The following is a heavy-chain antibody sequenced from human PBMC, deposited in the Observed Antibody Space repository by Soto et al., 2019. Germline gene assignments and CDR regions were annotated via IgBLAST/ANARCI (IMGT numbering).Heavy chain of an antibody. D-gene: IGHD2-2*01. V-gene: IGHV1-69*01. CDR2: IIPIFGTA. CDR1: GGTFSSYA. CDR3: ARARLPAADCAY. J-gene: IGHJ4*02. Sequence: QVQLVQSGAEVKKPGSSVKVSCKASGGTFSSYAISWVRQAPGQGLEWMGGIIPIFGTANYAQKFQGRVTITADETTSTADMELSSQRTEDKAEDYGARARLPAADCAYWGQGTPVTDST.